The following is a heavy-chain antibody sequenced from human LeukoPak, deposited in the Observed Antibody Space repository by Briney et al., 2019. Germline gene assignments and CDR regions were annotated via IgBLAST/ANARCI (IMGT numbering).Heavy chain of an antibody. CDR3: ARHYLAVVVPAAIDY. V-gene: IGHV4-39*01. CDR1: GGSISSSSYY. Sequence: SETLSLTCTVSGGSISSSSYYWRWIRQPPGKGLEWIGSIYYSGSTYYNPSLKSRVTISVDTSKNQSSLKLSSVTAADTAVYYCARHYLAVVVPAAIDYWGQGTLVTVSS. CDR2: IYYSGST. J-gene: IGHJ4*02. D-gene: IGHD2-2*01.